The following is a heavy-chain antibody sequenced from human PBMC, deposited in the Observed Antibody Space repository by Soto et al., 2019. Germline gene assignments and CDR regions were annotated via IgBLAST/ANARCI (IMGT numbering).Heavy chain of an antibody. CDR3: ARGRVQLEPLDAFDI. D-gene: IGHD1-1*01. V-gene: IGHV3-21*01. Sequence: GGSLRLSCAASGFTFSSYSMNWVRQAPGKGLEWVSSISSSSSYIYYADSVKGRFTISRDNAKNSLYLQMNSLRAEDTAVYYCARGRVQLEPLDAFDIWGQGTMVTVSS. J-gene: IGHJ3*02. CDR1: GFTFSSYS. CDR2: ISSSSSYI.